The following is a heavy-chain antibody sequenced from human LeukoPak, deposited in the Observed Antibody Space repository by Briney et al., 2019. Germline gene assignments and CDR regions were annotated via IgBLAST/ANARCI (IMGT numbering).Heavy chain of an antibody. D-gene: IGHD3-16*01. J-gene: IGHJ4*02. V-gene: IGHV3-49*04. Sequence: GGTLRLSCTASGFTFGDFVMSWVRQTPGKGLEWVGFIRTKVNGETTKYAASVQGRFTISRDDSKSIAYLQMNSLKTEDTAVYYCTTDYQLDYWGQGTLVTVSS. CDR3: TTDYQLDY. CDR2: IRTKVNGETT. CDR1: GFTFGDFV.